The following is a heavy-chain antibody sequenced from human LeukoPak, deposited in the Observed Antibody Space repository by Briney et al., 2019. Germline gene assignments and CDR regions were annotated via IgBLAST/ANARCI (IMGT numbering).Heavy chain of an antibody. CDR3: AAWADTADFWSGPFDW. Sequence: GALVKVSCKTSGYTFTANYVHWVRQAPGQGPEWMGWINPKTGGAVYAQKFQGRLTITRDTSISTAYMEVNYLRYDDTATYFCAAWADTADFWSGPFDWWGQGTLVTVSS. CDR1: GYTFTANY. D-gene: IGHD3-3*01. J-gene: IGHJ4*02. CDR2: INPKTGGA. V-gene: IGHV1-2*02.